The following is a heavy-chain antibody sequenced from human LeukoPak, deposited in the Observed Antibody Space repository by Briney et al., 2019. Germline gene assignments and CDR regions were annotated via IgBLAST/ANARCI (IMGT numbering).Heavy chain of an antibody. V-gene: IGHV4-4*07. CDR2: IYTSGST. D-gene: IGHD3-3*01. CDR3: ARGLRFLEWLTQQFGMGYYYGMDV. CDR1: GGSISSYY. J-gene: IGHJ6*02. Sequence: PSETLSLTCTVSGGSISSYYWSWIRQPAGKGLEWIGRIYTSGSTNYNPSLKSRVTMSVDTSKNQFSLKLSSVTAADTAVYYCARGLRFLEWLTQQFGMGYYYGMDVWGQGTTVTVSS.